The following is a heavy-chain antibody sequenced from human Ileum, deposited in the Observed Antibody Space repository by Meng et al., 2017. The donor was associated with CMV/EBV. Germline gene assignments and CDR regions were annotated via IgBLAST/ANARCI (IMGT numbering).Heavy chain of an antibody. Sequence: SCSGYYWSWIRQPPGKGLEWIGEINHSGSTNYNPSLKSRVTISVDTSKNQFSLKLSSVTAADTAVYYCVARGGYCTNGVCFHNWFDPWGQGTLVTVSS. D-gene: IGHD2-8*01. J-gene: IGHJ5*02. V-gene: IGHV4-34*01. CDR1: SCSGYY. CDR2: INHSGST. CDR3: VARGGYCTNGVCFHNWFDP.